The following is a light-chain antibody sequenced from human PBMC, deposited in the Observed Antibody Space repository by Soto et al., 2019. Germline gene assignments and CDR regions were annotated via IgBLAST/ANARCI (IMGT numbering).Light chain of an antibody. J-gene: IGLJ1*01. Sequence: QSVLNQPASGSGAPGQSITISCSGTSSDVGTYNLVSWYQQYPGKAPRLMIYEVTKRPSGVSNRFSGSKSGNTASLTISGLQPEDESDYYCCSYARITSSIFGTGTKVTVL. CDR1: SSDVGTYNL. CDR2: EVT. CDR3: CSYARITSSI. V-gene: IGLV2-23*02.